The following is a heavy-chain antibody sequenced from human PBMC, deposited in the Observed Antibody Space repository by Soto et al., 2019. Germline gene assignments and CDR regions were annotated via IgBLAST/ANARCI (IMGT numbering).Heavy chain of an antibody. CDR1: GYTFTSYA. Sequence: QVQLVQSGAEVKKTGASVKVSCKASGYTFTSYAMHWVRQAPGQRLEWMGWINAGNGNTKYSQKFQGRVTITRDTSASTAYMELSSLRSEDTAVYYCAGERIDHMDVWGKGTTVTVSS. CDR3: AGERIDHMDV. CDR2: INAGNGNT. V-gene: IGHV1-3*01. J-gene: IGHJ6*03.